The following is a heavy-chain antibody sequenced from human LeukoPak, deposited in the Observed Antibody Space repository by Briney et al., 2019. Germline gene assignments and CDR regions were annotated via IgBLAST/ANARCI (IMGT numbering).Heavy chain of an antibody. CDR3: ARPLYGSGSYAFDY. D-gene: IGHD3-10*01. CDR2: ISGSGGST. J-gene: IGHJ4*02. CDR1: GLTFSSYG. V-gene: IGHV3-23*01. Sequence: GGSLRLSCAASGLTFSSYGMSWVRQAPGKGLEWVSAISGSGGSTYYADSVKGRFTISRDNAKNSLYLQMNSLRAEDTAVYYCARPLYGSGSYAFDYWGQGTLVTVSS.